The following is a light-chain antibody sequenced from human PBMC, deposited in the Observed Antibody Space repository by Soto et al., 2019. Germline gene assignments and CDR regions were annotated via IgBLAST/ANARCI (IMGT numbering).Light chain of an antibody. V-gene: IGKV3D-15*01. CDR1: QSVSGN. CDR3: QQYHIYSWT. J-gene: IGKJ1*01. CDR2: GAS. Sequence: EIVMTQSPATLSVSAGERATLSCRASQSVSGNLAWYQQKPGQAPRLLISGASTRATGIPARFSGSGSGTEFTLTISSLQSEDFATYYCQQYHIYSWTFGQGTKVDIK.